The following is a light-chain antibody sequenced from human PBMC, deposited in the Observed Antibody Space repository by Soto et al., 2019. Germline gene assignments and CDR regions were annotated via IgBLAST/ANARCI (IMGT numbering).Light chain of an antibody. V-gene: IGKV3-20*01. CDR3: QQYGSSPQT. Sequence: EIVLTQSPGTLSLSPGERATLSCRASQSVSSNYLAWYQQKPGQAPRLHIYGASSRATGIPDRFSGSGSGTDFTLTISRLEPEDFAVYYCQQYGSSPQTFGQGTKV. J-gene: IGKJ1*01. CDR2: GAS. CDR1: QSVSSNY.